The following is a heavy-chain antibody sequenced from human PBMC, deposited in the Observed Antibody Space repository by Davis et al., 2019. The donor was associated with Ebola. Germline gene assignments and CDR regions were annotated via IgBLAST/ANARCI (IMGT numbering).Heavy chain of an antibody. CDR3: ARDLRGSGSFWKSYYYYGMDV. Sequence: GESLKISCAASGFTFSDYYMSWIRQAPGKGLEWVSYMSSSGSTIYYADSVKGRFTISRDNAKKSLYLQTNSLRAEDTAVYYCARDLRGSGSFWKSYYYYGMDVWGQGTTVTVSS. CDR1: GFTFSDYY. D-gene: IGHD3-10*01. V-gene: IGHV3-11*01. CDR2: MSSSGSTI. J-gene: IGHJ6*02.